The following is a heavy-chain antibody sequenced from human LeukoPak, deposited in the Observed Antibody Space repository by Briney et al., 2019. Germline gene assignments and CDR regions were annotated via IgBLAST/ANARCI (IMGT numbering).Heavy chain of an antibody. Sequence: ASVKVSCKVSGYTLTDLSMHWVRQAPGKGLEWMGGFDPEDGETVYAQKFQGRVTMTEDTSTDTAYMELSSLRSEDTAVYYCATLFPIPYSGYDIFDYWGQGTLVTVSS. CDR2: FDPEDGET. J-gene: IGHJ4*02. CDR1: GYTLTDLS. V-gene: IGHV1-24*01. CDR3: ATLFPIPYSGYDIFDY. D-gene: IGHD5-12*01.